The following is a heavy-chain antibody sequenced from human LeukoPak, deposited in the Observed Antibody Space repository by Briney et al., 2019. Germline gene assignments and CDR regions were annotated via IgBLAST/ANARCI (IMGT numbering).Heavy chain of an antibody. D-gene: IGHD1-1*01. Sequence: GGSLRLSCAASGITFGSFAMSWFRQAPGKGPKWVSTFSRNGRDTYYADSVKGRFTIFRDNSKNSLYLQMKSLRVEDTAVYYCAKGSLGNWYFFDYWGLGTLVTVSS. V-gene: IGHV3-23*01. J-gene: IGHJ4*02. CDR3: AKGSLGNWYFFDY. CDR1: GITFGSFA. CDR2: FSRNGRDT.